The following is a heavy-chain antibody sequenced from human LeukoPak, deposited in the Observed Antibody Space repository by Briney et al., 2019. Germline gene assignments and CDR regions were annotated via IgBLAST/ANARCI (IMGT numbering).Heavy chain of an antibody. CDR3: ARDTGAESSGYYPGIDY. Sequence: PGGSLRLSCAASGFTVSSNSMSWVRQAPGKGLEWVSSISSSSSYIYYADSVKGRFTISRDNAKNSLYLQMNSLRAEDTAVYYCARDTGAESSGYYPGIDYWGQGTLVTVSS. CDR2: ISSSSSYI. V-gene: IGHV3-21*01. CDR1: GFTVSSNS. D-gene: IGHD3-22*01. J-gene: IGHJ4*02.